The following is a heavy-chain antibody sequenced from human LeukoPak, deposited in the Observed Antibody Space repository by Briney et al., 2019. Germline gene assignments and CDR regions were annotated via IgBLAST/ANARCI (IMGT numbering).Heavy chain of an antibody. D-gene: IGHD3-22*01. CDR2: INSDGST. Sequence: PGGSLRLSCAASGFTFSSYWMHWVRQIPGKGLVWVSRINSDGSTNYADSVKGRFTISRDNAKNTLSLQMNSLRAEDTGVYYCARAPSEIGGYYPEYFRHWGQGTLVTVSS. V-gene: IGHV3-74*01. CDR1: GFTFSSYW. J-gene: IGHJ1*01. CDR3: ARAPSEIGGYYPEYFRH.